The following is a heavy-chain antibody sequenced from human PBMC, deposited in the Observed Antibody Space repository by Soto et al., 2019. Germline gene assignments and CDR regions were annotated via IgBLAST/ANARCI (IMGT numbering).Heavy chain of an antibody. D-gene: IGHD6-19*01. CDR2: INHSVST. J-gene: IGHJ6*02. CDR3: ARVSVVAVAGFLYYYGMDV. Sequence: SETLSLTCAVYGGSFSGYYWSWIRQPPGKWLEWIGEINHSVSTNYNPSLKSRVTISVDTSRNQFSLKLSSVTAADTAVYYCARVSVVAVAGFLYYYGMDVWGQGTTVTVSS. CDR1: GGSFSGYY. V-gene: IGHV4-34*01.